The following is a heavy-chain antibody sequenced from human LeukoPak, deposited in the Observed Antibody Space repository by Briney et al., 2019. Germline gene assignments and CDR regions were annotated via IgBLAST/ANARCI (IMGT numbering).Heavy chain of an antibody. Sequence: SETLSLTCTVSGGALSSGGYYWTWIRQPPGKGLEWIGNIYHSGTPYYNPSLKSRVTLSVDRSKSQFSLKMTSVTAADTAVYYCARGRLRKVSTVLYYYGMDVWGQGTTVTVSS. CDR3: ARGRLRKVSTVLYYYGMDV. CDR1: GGALSSGGYY. V-gene: IGHV4-30-2*01. D-gene: IGHD5/OR15-5a*01. CDR2: IYHSGTP. J-gene: IGHJ6*02.